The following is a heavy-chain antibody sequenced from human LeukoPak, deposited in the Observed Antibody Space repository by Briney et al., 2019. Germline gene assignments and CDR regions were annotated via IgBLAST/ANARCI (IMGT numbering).Heavy chain of an antibody. CDR2: ISWNSGNI. V-gene: IGHV3-9*01. CDR1: GFTFDDYA. Sequence: GGSLRLSCAASGFTFDDYAMHWVRQAPGKGLEWVSGISWNSGNIGYADSMRGRFTISRDNAKNSLYLQMNSLGAEDTALYYCAKGGIHRGYYYYYMDVWGKGTTVTISS. D-gene: IGHD6-13*01. CDR3: AKGGIHRGYYYYYMDV. J-gene: IGHJ6*03.